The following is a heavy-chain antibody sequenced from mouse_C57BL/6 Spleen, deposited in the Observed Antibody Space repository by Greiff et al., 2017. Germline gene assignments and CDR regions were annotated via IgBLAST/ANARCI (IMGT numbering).Heavy chain of an antibody. V-gene: IGHV5-6*01. CDR1: GFTFSSYG. Sequence: EVKLQESGGDLVKPGGSLKLSCAASGFTFSSYGMSWVRQTPDKRLEWVATISSGGSYTYYPDSVKGRFTISRDNAKNTLYLQMSSLKSEDTAMYYCARQGDYDYDAWYFDVWGTGTTVTVSS. D-gene: IGHD2-4*01. J-gene: IGHJ1*03. CDR3: ARQGDYDYDAWYFDV. CDR2: ISSGGSYT.